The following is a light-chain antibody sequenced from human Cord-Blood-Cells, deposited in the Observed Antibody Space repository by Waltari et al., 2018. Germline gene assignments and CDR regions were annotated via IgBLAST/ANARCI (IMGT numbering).Light chain of an antibody. Sequence: QSALTQPASVSGSPGQSITISCTGTSSDVGGYNYVSWYQQHPGRAPKLMIYDVSKRPSGVSKRLAGSKSGNTASLTISGLQAEDEADYYCSSDTSSSRVFGGGTKLTVL. V-gene: IGLV2-14*01. J-gene: IGLJ2*01. CDR2: DVS. CDR1: SSDVGGYNY. CDR3: SSDTSSSRV.